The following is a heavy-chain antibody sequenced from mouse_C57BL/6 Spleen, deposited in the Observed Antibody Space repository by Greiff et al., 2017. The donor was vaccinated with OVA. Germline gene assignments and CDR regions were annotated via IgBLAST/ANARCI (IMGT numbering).Heavy chain of an antibody. Sequence: QVQLQQPGAELVRPGSSVKLSCKASGYTFTSYWMHWVKQRPIQGLEWIGNIDPSDSETHYNQKFKDKATLTVDKSSSPAYMQLSSLTSEDSAVYYCARGGITTVVGHWYFDVWGTGTTVTVSS. CDR1: GYTFTSYW. V-gene: IGHV1-52*01. CDR2: IDPSDSET. D-gene: IGHD1-1*01. CDR3: ARGGITTVVGHWYFDV. J-gene: IGHJ1*03.